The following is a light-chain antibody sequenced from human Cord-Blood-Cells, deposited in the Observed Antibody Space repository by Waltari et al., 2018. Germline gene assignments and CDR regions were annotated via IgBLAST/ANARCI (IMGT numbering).Light chain of an antibody. J-gene: IGKJ4*01. CDR2: DAS. Sequence: EIVLTQSPATLSLSPGARATLSCRASQSVSSYLAWYQQKPGQAPRLLIYDASNRATGIPARFSGSGSGTDFTLTISSLEPEDFAVYYCQHRSNWPPLTFGGGTKVEIK. CDR3: QHRSNWPPLT. CDR1: QSVSSY. V-gene: IGKV3-11*01.